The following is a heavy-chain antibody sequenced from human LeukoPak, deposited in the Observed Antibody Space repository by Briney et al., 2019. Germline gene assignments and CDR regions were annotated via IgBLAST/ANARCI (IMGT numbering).Heavy chain of an antibody. CDR3: ARRQRAAPDAFDI. CDR2: INPNSGGT. J-gene: IGHJ3*02. CDR1: GYTFTSYY. Sequence: ASVKVSCKASGYTFTSYYMHWVRQAPGQGLEWMGWINPNSGGTNYAQKFQGRVTMTRDTSISTAYMELSRLRSDDTAVYYCARRQRAAPDAFDIWGQGTMVTVSS. D-gene: IGHD2-15*01. V-gene: IGHV1-2*02.